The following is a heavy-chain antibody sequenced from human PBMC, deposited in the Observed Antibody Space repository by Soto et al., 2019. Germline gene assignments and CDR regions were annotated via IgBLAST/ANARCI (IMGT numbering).Heavy chain of an antibody. V-gene: IGHV4-34*01. D-gene: IGHD3-10*01. J-gene: IGHJ4*02. CDR1: GGSFSGYY. Sequence: QVQLQQWGAGLLKPSETLSLTCAVYGGSFSGYYWSWIRQPPGKGLEWIGEINHSGSTNYNPSLKSRVNISVDTSKNQFSLKLRSGSAADTAVYYWARRSLWLGEFPGWGQGTLVTVSS. CDR3: ARRSLWLGEFPG. CDR2: INHSGST.